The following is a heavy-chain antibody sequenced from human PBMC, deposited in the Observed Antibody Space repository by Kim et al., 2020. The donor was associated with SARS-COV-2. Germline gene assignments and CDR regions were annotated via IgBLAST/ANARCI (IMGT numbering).Heavy chain of an antibody. Sequence: SETLSLTCTVSGGSISSGGYYWSWIRQHPGKGLEWIGYIYYSGSTYYNPSLRSGVTISVDTSKNQFSLKLSSVTAADTAVYYCARRRSTIFGMFDEFDGWRQATLVTVSS. V-gene: IGHV4-31*03. CDR3: ARRRSTIFGMFDEFDG. D-gene: IGHD3-3*01. CDR1: GGSISSGGYY. J-gene: IGHJ4*02. CDR2: IYYSGST.